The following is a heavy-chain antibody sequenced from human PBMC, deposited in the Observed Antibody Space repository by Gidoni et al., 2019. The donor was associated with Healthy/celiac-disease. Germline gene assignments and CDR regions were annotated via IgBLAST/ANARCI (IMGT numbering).Heavy chain of an antibody. CDR2: ISAYSGNT. CDR1: GYTFTSYG. CDR3: ARDSQVFSPDGNNWFDP. J-gene: IGHJ5*02. Sequence: VQLVQSGAEVKIPGASVKVSCKASGYTFTSYGISWVRQAPGQGLEWMGWISAYSGNTNYAQKLQGRVTMTTDTSTSTAYMELRSLRSDDTAVYYCARDSQVFSPDGNNWFDPWGQGTLVTVSS. V-gene: IGHV1-18*01.